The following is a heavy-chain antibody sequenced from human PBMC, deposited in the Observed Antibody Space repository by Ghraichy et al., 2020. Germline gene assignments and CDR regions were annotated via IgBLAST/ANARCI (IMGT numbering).Heavy chain of an antibody. CDR1: GGSFSGYY. Sequence: SETLSLTCAVYGGSFSGYYWSWIRQPPGKGLEWIGEINHSGSTNYNPSLKSRVTISVDTSKNQFSLKLSSVTAADTAVYYCAIRDYYDFWSGYYSTRGNWFDPWGQGTLVTVSS. J-gene: IGHJ5*02. CDR2: INHSGST. CDR3: AIRDYYDFWSGYYSTRGNWFDP. D-gene: IGHD3-3*01. V-gene: IGHV4-34*01.